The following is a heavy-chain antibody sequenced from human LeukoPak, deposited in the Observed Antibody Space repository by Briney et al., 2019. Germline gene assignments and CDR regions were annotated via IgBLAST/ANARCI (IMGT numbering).Heavy chain of an antibody. CDR2: ISSSSSTI. CDR1: GFTFSSYS. V-gene: IGHV3-48*04. CDR3: ARDRGRILRYYYDSSGPHPYYFDY. Sequence: GGSLRLSCAASGFTFSSYSMNWVRQAPGKGLEWVSYISSSSSTIYYADSVKGRFTISRDNAKNSLYLQMNSLRAEDTAVYYCARDRGRILRYYYDSSGPHPYYFDYWGQGTLVTVSS. J-gene: IGHJ4*02. D-gene: IGHD3-22*01.